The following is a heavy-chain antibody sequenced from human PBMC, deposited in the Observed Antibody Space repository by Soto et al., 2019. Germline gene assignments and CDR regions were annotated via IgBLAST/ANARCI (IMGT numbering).Heavy chain of an antibody. D-gene: IGHD6-19*01. CDR2: ISWNSGSI. J-gene: IGHJ4*02. V-gene: IGHV3-9*01. CDR1: GFTFDDYA. Sequence: GGSLRLSCAASGFTFDDYAMHWVRQAPGKGLEWVSGISWNSGSIGYADSVKGRFTISRDNAKNSLYLQMNSLRAEDTALYYCAKDKSTGWRSGYFDYWGQGTLVTVSS. CDR3: AKDKSTGWRSGYFDY.